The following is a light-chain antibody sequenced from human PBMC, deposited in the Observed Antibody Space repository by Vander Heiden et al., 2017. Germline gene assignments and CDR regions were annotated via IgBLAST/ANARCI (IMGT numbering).Light chain of an antibody. CDR1: SSNIGAGYD. V-gene: IGLV1-40*01. J-gene: IGLJ2*01. CDR3: QSYDSSLSGSVV. CDR2: GNS. Sequence: QSVLTQPPSASGAPGQRVTISCTGSSSNIGAGYDVHWYQQLPGPAPKLLIYGNSNRPSGVPDRFSGSKSGTSASLAITGLQAEDEADYYCQSYDSSLSGSVVFGGGTKLTVL.